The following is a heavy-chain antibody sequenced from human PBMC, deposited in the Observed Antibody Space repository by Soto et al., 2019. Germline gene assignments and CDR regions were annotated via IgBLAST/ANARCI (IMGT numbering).Heavy chain of an antibody. CDR3: ARAARRYYYDSSDFYDALDI. CDR2: IIPMFRTE. CDR1: GGPFNTYT. Sequence: SVKVSCKASGGPFNTYTINWARQAPGQGLEWMGGIIPMFRTERYAQKFQGRVTIIADESTSTAYMELSSLRSEDTAVYYCARAARRYYYDSSDFYDALDIWGQGTLVTVSS. D-gene: IGHD3-22*01. J-gene: IGHJ3*02. V-gene: IGHV1-69*13.